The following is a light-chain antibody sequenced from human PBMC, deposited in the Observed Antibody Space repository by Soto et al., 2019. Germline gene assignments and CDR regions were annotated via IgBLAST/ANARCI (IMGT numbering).Light chain of an antibody. V-gene: IGLV3-21*04. CDR1: NIETTS. CDR2: SDS. CDR3: QVWDSTSDHVV. Sequence: SYDLTQPPSVSVAPGKTARITCGGNNIETTSVHWYHQRPGQAPVLVIYSDSDRPSGIPERFSGSTSGNTATLTISRVEAGDDADYYCQVWDSTSDHVVFGGGTKLTVL. J-gene: IGLJ2*01.